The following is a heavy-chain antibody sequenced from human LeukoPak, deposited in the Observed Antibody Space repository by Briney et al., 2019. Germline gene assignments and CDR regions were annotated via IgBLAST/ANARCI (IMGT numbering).Heavy chain of an antibody. Sequence: SETLSLTCGVSGGSISGTNWWSWGRQPPGQGLEWIGEISLAGQTNYNPSLNGRVTMSLDKSSNQLSLHLTSVTAADTATYFCSRESGPFSPFGYWGQGTLVIVSS. CDR3: SRESGPFSPFGY. V-gene: IGHV4/OR15-8*02. J-gene: IGHJ4*02. CDR2: ISLAGQT. CDR1: GGSISGTNW. D-gene: IGHD1-26*01.